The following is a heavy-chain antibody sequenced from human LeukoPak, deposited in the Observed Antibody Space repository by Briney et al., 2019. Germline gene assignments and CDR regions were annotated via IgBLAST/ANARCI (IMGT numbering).Heavy chain of an antibody. V-gene: IGHV4-34*01. CDR1: GGSFSGYY. CDR2: INHSGST. CDR3: ASSLAYCGGDCYSGGWFDP. D-gene: IGHD2-21*02. Sequence: SETLSLTCAVYGGSFSGYYWSWIRQPPGKGLEWIGEINHSGSTNYNPSLKSRVTISVDTSKNQFSLKLSSVTAADTAMYYCASSLAYCGGDCYSGGWFDPWGQGTLVTVSS. J-gene: IGHJ5*02.